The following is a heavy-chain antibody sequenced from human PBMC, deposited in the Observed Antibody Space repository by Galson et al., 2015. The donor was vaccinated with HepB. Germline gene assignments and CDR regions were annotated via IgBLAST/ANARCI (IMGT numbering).Heavy chain of an antibody. CDR3: ARIGDSSGWYQPFDP. V-gene: IGHV1-69*02. Sequence: SVKVSCKASGGTFSSYTISWVRQAPGQGLEWMGRTIPILGIANYAQKFQGRVTITADKSTSTAYMELSSLRSEDTAVYYCARIGDSSGWYQPFDPWGQGTLVTVSS. CDR2: TIPILGIA. CDR1: GGTFSSYT. D-gene: IGHD6-19*01. J-gene: IGHJ5*02.